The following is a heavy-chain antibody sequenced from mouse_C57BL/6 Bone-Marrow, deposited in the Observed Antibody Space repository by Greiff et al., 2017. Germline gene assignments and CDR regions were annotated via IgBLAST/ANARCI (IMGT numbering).Heavy chain of an antibody. CDR2: IRLKSDNYAT. CDR1: GFTFSNYW. D-gene: IGHD1-1*01. Sequence: EVKVEESGGGLVQPGGSMKLSCVASGFTFSNYWMNWVRQSPEKGLEWVAQIRLKSDNYATHYAESVKGRFTISRDDSKSSVYLQMNNLRAEDTGIYYCTGGYGKDAMDYWGQGTSVTGSS. V-gene: IGHV6-3*01. J-gene: IGHJ4*01. CDR3: TGGYGKDAMDY.